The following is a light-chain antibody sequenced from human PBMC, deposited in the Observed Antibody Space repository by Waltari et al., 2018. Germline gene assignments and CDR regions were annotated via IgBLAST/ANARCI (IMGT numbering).Light chain of an antibody. CDR2: EGS. Sequence: QSALTQPASVSGSPGQSITISCTGTSSDVGRYHLVSWYQQHPGKAPKLMIYEGSKRPSGVSNRFSGAKAGNTASLGISGLQAEDEADYYCCSYAGSSTFEVFGGGTKLTVL. V-gene: IGLV2-23*03. J-gene: IGLJ2*01. CDR3: CSYAGSSTFEV. CDR1: SSDVGRYHL.